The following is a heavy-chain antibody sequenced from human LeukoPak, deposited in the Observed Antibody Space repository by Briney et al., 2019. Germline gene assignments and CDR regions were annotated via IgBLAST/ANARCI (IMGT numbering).Heavy chain of an antibody. Sequence: GRSLRLSCAASGFTFSSYGMHWVRQAPGKGLEWVAVISYDGSNKYYADPVKGRFTISRDNSKNTLYLQMNSLRAEDTAVYYCANPGYSSGWGYFDYWGQGTLVTVSS. V-gene: IGHV3-30*18. CDR2: ISYDGSNK. CDR3: ANPGYSSGWGYFDY. CDR1: GFTFSSYG. D-gene: IGHD6-19*01. J-gene: IGHJ4*02.